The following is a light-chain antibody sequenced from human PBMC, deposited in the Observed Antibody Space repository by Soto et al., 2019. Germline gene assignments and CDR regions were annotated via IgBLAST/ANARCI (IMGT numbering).Light chain of an antibody. CDR1: QSVSNNY. CDR3: HKYGRSPRT. V-gene: IGKV3-20*01. Sequence: EIVLTQSPGTLSLSPGERATLSCRASQSVSNNYLAWYQQKPGQAPRLLIYDASTRATGIPDRVSGSGSGTDFTLTISRLDPEDFAVYSCHKYGRSPRTFGQGTRLEMK. J-gene: IGKJ5*01. CDR2: DAS.